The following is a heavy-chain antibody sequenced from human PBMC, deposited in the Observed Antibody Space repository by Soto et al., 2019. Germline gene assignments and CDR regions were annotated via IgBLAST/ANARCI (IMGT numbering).Heavy chain of an antibody. CDR2: ISAYNGNT. Sequence: QVQLVQSGAEVKKPGASVKVSCKASGYTFTSYGISWVRQAPGQGLEWMGWISAYNGNTNYAQKLQGRVTMTTETYTSTPYKRLRSLRSDDTAVYYCARDLPRMITFGGVIVYWGQGTLVTVSS. V-gene: IGHV1-18*04. J-gene: IGHJ4*02. CDR1: GYTFTSYG. D-gene: IGHD3-16*02. CDR3: ARDLPRMITFGGVIVY.